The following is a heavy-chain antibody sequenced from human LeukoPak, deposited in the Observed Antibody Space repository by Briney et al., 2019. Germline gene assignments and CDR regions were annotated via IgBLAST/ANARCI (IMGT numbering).Heavy chain of an antibody. D-gene: IGHD3-22*01. Sequence: PGGSLRLSCAASGFTFSSYAMSWVRQAPGKGLEWVSSISSSSSYIYYAESVKGRFTISRDNAKNPLYLQMNSLRAEDTAVYYCARPPSSGYFSEHDAFDIWGQGTMVTVSS. CDR3: ARPPSSGYFSEHDAFDI. CDR2: ISSSSSYI. V-gene: IGHV3-21*01. CDR1: GFTFSSYA. J-gene: IGHJ3*02.